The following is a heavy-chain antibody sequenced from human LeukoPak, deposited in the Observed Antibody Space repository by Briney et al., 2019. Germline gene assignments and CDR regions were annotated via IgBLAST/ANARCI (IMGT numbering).Heavy chain of an antibody. Sequence: SETLSLTCSVSGYSISSGYYWGWIRQPPGKGLEWIGSKYHSGSTYYNPSLKSRVTISVDTSKNQLSLKLSSVTAADTAVYYCARGGYSQGPFDYWGQGTLVTVSS. CDR2: KYHSGST. J-gene: IGHJ4*02. CDR1: GYSISSGYY. CDR3: ARGGYSQGPFDY. V-gene: IGHV4-38-2*02. D-gene: IGHD2-21*01.